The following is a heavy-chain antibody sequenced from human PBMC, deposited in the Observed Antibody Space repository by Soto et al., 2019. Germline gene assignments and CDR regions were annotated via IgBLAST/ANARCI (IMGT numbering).Heavy chain of an antibody. Sequence: SETLSLTCAVYGESFSGYYWRWIRQPPGKGLEWIGEINHSGSTNHNPSLKSRVTISVDTSKNQFSLKLSSVTAADTAVYYCARGRGTYYYDSSGYYYLRYGMDVWGQGTTVTVSS. CDR3: ARGRGTYYYDSSGYYYLRYGMDV. CDR2: INHSGST. V-gene: IGHV4-34*01. D-gene: IGHD3-22*01. J-gene: IGHJ6*02. CDR1: GESFSGYY.